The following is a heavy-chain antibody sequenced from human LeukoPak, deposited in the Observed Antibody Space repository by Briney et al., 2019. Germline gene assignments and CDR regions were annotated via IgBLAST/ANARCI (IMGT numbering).Heavy chain of an antibody. CDR1: GFTFSSYS. Sequence: GGSLRLSCAASGFTFSSYSMIWVRQAPGKGLEWVSSISSSSSYIFFADSVKGRFTISRDNAKNSLYLQMNSLRAEDTAVYYCAELGITMIGGVWGKGTTVTISS. J-gene: IGHJ6*04. D-gene: IGHD3-10*02. CDR2: ISSSSSYI. V-gene: IGHV3-21*01. CDR3: AELGITMIGGV.